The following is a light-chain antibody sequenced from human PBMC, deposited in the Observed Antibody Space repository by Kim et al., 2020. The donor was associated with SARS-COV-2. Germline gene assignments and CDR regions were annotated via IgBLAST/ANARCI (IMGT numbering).Light chain of an antibody. Sequence: PASVSCRCSQSLEFSDGNIYLNWFHLGPGQSQRRRSYKVSNRASGVPDRCSGSGSGTDFTLQISRVGAEVVGVYYCRQGTHGPFTFGPGTKVDIK. CDR3: RQGTHGPFT. CDR2: KVS. CDR1: QSLEFSDGNIY. V-gene: IGKV2-30*01. J-gene: IGKJ3*01.